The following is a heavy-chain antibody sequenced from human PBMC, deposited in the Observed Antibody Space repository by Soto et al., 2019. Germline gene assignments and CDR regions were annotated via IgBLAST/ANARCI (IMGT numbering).Heavy chain of an antibody. CDR1: GYTCRDYY. Sequence: QVQLVQSGAEVRKPGASVKVSCKASGYTCRDYYIHWVRQAPGQGLEWMGWINPNSGGTKYAPKFQGGVTMTSDTSITTAYMELSRMRSGDTAVYYCAREPATAKPEGVDFWGQGTLVTVSS. V-gene: IGHV1-2*02. CDR2: INPNSGGT. CDR3: AREPATAKPEGVDF. D-gene: IGHD1-1*01. J-gene: IGHJ4*02.